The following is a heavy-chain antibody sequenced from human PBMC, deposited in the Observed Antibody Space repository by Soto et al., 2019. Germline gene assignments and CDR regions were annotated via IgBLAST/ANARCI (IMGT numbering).Heavy chain of an antibody. Sequence: DSLTISRKGSGYSFSSYWIGLVRQMPGKGLEWMGIIYPGDSDTRYSPSFQGQVTISADKSISTAYLQWSSLKASDTAMYYCARQSDGYLPFGYGMDVWGQGTTVTVSS. V-gene: IGHV5-51*01. CDR3: ARQSDGYLPFGYGMDV. CDR2: IYPGDSDT. J-gene: IGHJ6*02. D-gene: IGHD2-15*01. CDR1: GYSFSSYW.